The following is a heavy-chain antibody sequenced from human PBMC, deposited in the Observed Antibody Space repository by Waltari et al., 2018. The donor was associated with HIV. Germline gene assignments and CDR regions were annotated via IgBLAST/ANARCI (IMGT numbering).Heavy chain of an antibody. CDR2: IASSSSSYI. Sequence: YIMNWVRQAPGKGLEWVSSIASSSSSYIYYAESVRGRFTISRDNAKNSLYLQMSSLRAEDTAVYYCAREMATVYVDYWGQGTLVTVSP. J-gene: IGHJ4*02. D-gene: IGHD5-12*01. CDR1: YI. CDR3: AREMATVYVDY. V-gene: IGHV3-21*01.